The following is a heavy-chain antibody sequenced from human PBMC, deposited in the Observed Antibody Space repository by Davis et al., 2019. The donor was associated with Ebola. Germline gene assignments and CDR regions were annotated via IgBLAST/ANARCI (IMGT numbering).Heavy chain of an antibody. CDR1: GFTFSSTL. D-gene: IGHD3-10*01. Sequence: GESLKISCAASGFTFSSTLMHWVRQDLGKGLEWVSAIDYDGNSRDYADSVKGRFTISRDNAKNMLYLQMNSLRAEDTAVYYCARSLWPLGDYWGQGTLVTVSS. CDR2: IDYDGNSR. J-gene: IGHJ4*02. V-gene: IGHV3-74*01. CDR3: ARSLWPLGDY.